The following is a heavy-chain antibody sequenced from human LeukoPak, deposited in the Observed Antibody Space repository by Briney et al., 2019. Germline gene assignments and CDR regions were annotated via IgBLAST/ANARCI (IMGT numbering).Heavy chain of an antibody. Sequence: SETLSLTCTVSGDSITSYYWYWFRQPPGKELEWIACIYYSGITYYNLSLKSRVTISLDTSKNHFSLRLSSVTAADTAVYYCAREGIVRTYDQWGQGILVTVYS. CDR1: GDSITSYY. CDR3: AREGIVRTYDQ. V-gene: IGHV4-59*12. CDR2: IYYSGIT. D-gene: IGHD2/OR15-2a*01. J-gene: IGHJ4*02.